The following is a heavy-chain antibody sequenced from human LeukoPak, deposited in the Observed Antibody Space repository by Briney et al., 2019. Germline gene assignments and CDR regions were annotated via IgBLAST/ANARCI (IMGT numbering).Heavy chain of an antibody. J-gene: IGHJ4*02. CDR1: GFTFSSYA. Sequence: GGSLRLSCAASGFTFSSYAMSWVRQAPGKGLEWVSAISGSGGSTYYADSVKGRFTISRDNSKNTLYLQMNSLRAEDTAVYYCAKAIGAAGYCSSTSCYPWGYWGQGTLVTVFS. CDR2: ISGSGGST. D-gene: IGHD2-2*01. CDR3: AKAIGAAGYCSSTSCYPWGY. V-gene: IGHV3-23*01.